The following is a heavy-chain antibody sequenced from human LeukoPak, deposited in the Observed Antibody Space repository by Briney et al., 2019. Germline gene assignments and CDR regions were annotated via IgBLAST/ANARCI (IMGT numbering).Heavy chain of an antibody. CDR1: GYTFTDYY. CDR3: ARVSSSWYQDWYFDL. Sequence: ASVKVSCKASGYTFTDYYINWVRQAPGQGLEWMGWINPNSGDTNYAQKFQDRVTMTRDTSISTAYIELNLLRSDDTAVYYCARVSSSWYQDWYFDLWGRGTLVTVSS. CDR2: INPNSGDT. V-gene: IGHV1-2*02. J-gene: IGHJ2*01. D-gene: IGHD6-13*01.